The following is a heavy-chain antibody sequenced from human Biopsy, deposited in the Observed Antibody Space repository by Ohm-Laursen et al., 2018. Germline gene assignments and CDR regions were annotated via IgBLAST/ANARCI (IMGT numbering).Heavy chain of an antibody. CDR2: IYWDNDK. D-gene: IGHD1-7*01. Sequence: TQTLTLTCTFSGFSLTTRGMSVAWIRQPPGKALEWLALIYWDNDKRYSASLKNRLTIAKDTSKSLVVLTMTNMDPVDTATYCCAHRHLGSNWNYVVFDYWGQGTLVTVSS. V-gene: IGHV2-5*02. J-gene: IGHJ4*02. CDR1: GFSLTTRGMS. CDR3: AHRHLGSNWNYVVFDY.